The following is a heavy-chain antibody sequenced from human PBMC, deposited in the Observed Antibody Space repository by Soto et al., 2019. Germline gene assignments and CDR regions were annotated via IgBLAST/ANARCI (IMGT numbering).Heavy chain of an antibody. Sequence: QVQLQESGPGLVKPSGTLSLTCGVSGGSISSINWWSWVRQSPRKGLEWSGELYHSGTTNYNPSLESRVTISVDKSENQIYPILTSMTAADTPVYFCARSQGVSATHHFDAWGQGTLVTVSS. CDR3: ARSQGVSATHHFDA. V-gene: IGHV4-4*02. CDR2: LYHSGTT. D-gene: IGHD2-8*01. CDR1: GGSISSINW. J-gene: IGHJ5*02.